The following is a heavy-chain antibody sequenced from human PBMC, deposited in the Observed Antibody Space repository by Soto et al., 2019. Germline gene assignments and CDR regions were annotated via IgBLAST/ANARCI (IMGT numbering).Heavy chain of an antibody. J-gene: IGHJ6*02. CDR1: GGSFSGYY. CDR3: ARGRGSSWYLYHYGMDV. D-gene: IGHD6-13*01. Sequence: PSETLSLTCAVYGGSFSGYYWSWIRQLPGKGLEWIGEINHSGSTNYNPSLKSRVTISVDTSKNQFSLKLSSVTAADTAVYYCARGRGSSWYLYHYGMDVWGQGTTVTSP. V-gene: IGHV4-34*01. CDR2: INHSGST.